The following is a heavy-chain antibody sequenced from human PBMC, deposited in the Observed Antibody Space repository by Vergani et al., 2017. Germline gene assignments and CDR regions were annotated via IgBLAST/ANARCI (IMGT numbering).Heavy chain of an antibody. CDR1: GFTFSSYA. J-gene: IGHJ4*02. V-gene: IGHV3-23*01. CDR2: ISGSGGNT. D-gene: IGHD5-12*01. Sequence: EVQLLESGGGLVQPGGSLRLSCEASGFTFSSYAMSWVRQVPGKGLEWVSGISGSGGNTYYANSVKGRFTISRDNSKNTLYLQMNSLRADDTAVYYCAKGSRGYTGYFFDYWGQGTLATVSS. CDR3: AKGSRGYTGYFFDY.